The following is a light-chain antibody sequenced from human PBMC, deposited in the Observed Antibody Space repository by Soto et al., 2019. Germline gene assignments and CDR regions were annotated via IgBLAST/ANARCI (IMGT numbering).Light chain of an antibody. CDR1: QSISNW. Sequence: DIQMTQSPSTLSASVGDRVTITCLASQSISNWLAWYQQKPGKAPKLLIYKASSLQSGVPSRFSGSGSGTDFTLTISSLQPDDFAMYYCQQYNPYSRTFCQGTKVDI. CDR2: KAS. CDR3: QQYNPYSRT. V-gene: IGKV1-5*03. J-gene: IGKJ1*01.